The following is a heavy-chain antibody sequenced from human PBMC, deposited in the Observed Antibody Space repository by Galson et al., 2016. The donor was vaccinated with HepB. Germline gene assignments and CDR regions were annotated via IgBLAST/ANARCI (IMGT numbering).Heavy chain of an antibody. CDR3: AQEVGWLRFAFGS. V-gene: IGHV3-48*03. J-gene: IGHJ5*01. CDR2: ISSSRNTI. Sequence: SLRLSCAASGFALSSFHMNWVRQTPGKGLEWISYISSSRNTIDYADSVKGRFTISRDDAKNSLYLQMNNLSVGDTAIYHCAQEVGWLRFAFGSWGQGTLVTVSS. D-gene: IGHD5-12*01. CDR1: GFALSSFH.